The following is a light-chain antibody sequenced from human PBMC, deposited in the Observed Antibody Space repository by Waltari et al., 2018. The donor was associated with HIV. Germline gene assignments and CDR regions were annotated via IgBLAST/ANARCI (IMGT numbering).Light chain of an antibody. J-gene: IGLJ3*02. V-gene: IGLV3-1*01. CDR2: EDK. CDR3: LAWDSSTAV. Sequence: SYELTQSPSVSVSAGQTASITCSGDRLVDKYVSWYRQKPGQSPVLVMYEDKKRPSGIPDRWSGTNVWRTATLTISGTQAMDEADYFCLAWDSSTAVFGGGTKLTVL. CDR1: RLVDKY.